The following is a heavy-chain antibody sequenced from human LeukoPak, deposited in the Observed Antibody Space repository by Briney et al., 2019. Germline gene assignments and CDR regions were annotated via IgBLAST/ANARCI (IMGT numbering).Heavy chain of an antibody. Sequence: GALRLSFAASGFTFSSYAMHWVRQAPGKGLEWVGGISFDGSNKYYADSVKGRFTISRDNSKNTLYLQMNSLRAEDTAVYYCARAAGDYSFNYYYYYGMDVWGQGTTVTVSS. V-gene: IGHV3-30-3*01. CDR1: GFTFSSYA. D-gene: IGHD4-11*01. CDR3: ARAAGDYSFNYYYYYGMDV. CDR2: ISFDGSNK. J-gene: IGHJ6*02.